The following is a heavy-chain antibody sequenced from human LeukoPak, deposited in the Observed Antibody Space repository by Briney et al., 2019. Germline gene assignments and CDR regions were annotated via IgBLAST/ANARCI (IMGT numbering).Heavy chain of an antibody. CDR1: GFSISSYA. V-gene: IGHV3-23*01. D-gene: IGHD3-10*01. Sequence: GGSLRLSCVASGFSISSYALAWVRQTPGKGLEWVSAVTGGGDGTHYIDSVKGRFTISRDNSKNTLYLQMNSLRAEDTAVYYCAKDNRELGHYVLLWFGELVYNWLDPWGQGTLVTVSS. CDR3: AKDNRELGHYVLLWFGELVYNWLDP. J-gene: IGHJ5*02. CDR2: VTGGGDGT.